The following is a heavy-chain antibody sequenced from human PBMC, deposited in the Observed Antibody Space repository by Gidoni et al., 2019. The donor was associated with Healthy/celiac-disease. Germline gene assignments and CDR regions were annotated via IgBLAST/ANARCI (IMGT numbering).Heavy chain of an antibody. CDR1: GGSISTSNW. D-gene: IGHD4-17*01. V-gene: IGHV4-4*02. CDR3: ARVITELYGDYRRGRDYGMDV. Sequence: QEKLQESGTGMVKPSGTLSLTSAVTGGSISTSNWWRWVRQPPGKGLEWIGEIYHSGSTNYNPSLTSLVPISVDKSKNQFSLKLSFVTAADTAVYYCARVITELYGDYRRGRDYGMDVWGQGTTVTVSS. J-gene: IGHJ6*02. CDR2: IYHSGST.